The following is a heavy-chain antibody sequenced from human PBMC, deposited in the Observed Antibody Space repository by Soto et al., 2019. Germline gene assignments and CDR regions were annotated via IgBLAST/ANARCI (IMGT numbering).Heavy chain of an antibody. CDR3: ARALYYYGSGMLYFDY. CDR2: IIPIFGTA. CDR1: GGTFSSYA. J-gene: IGHJ4*02. Sequence: QVQLVQSGPEVKKSGSSVKVSCKASGGTFSSYAISWVRQAPGQGLEWMGGIIPIFGTANYAQKFQGRVTITADESTSTAYMELSSLRSEDTAVYYCARALYYYGSGMLYFDYWGQGTLVTVSS. D-gene: IGHD3-10*01. V-gene: IGHV1-69*01.